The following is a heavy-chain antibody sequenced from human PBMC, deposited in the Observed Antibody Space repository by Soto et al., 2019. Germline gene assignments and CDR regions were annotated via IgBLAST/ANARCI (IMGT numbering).Heavy chain of an antibody. CDR3: AKIVGAPYYFDY. V-gene: IGHV3-23*01. CDR1: GFTFSSYA. D-gene: IGHD1-26*01. J-gene: IGHJ4*02. CDR2: ISGSGGST. Sequence: GGSLRLSWAASGFTFSSYAMSWVRQAPGKGLEWVSAISGSGGSTYYADSVKGRFTISRDNSKNTLYLQMNSLRAEDTAVYYCAKIVGAPYYFDYWGQGTLDTGSA.